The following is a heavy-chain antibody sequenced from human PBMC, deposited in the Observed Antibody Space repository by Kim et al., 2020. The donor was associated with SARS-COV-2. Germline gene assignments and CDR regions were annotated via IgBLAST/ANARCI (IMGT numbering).Heavy chain of an antibody. Sequence: GGSLRLSCAASGCTFSNYAMSWVRQAPGMGLEWVSFISDSGGSTYYADSVKGRFTFSRDNSKNTLYLQMTSLRAEDTALYYCAKGHTETIGGIGYWGQGTLVTFSS. CDR2: ISDSGGST. D-gene: IGHD1-26*01. CDR3: AKGHTETIGGIGY. CDR1: GCTFSNYA. J-gene: IGHJ4*02. V-gene: IGHV3-23*01.